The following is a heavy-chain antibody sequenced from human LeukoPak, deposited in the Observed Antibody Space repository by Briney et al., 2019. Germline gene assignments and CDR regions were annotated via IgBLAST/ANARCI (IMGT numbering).Heavy chain of an antibody. V-gene: IGHV1-69*13. CDR1: GGTFSSYA. CDR3: ARGWYYDFWSGYNHPLEC. D-gene: IGHD3-3*01. Sequence: ASVKVSCKASGGTFSSYAISWVRQAPGQGLEWMGGIIPIFGTANYAQKFQGRVKITADESTSTAYMELSSLRSEDTAVYYCARGWYYDFWSGYNHPLECWGQGTMVTVSS. J-gene: IGHJ3*01. CDR2: IIPIFGTA.